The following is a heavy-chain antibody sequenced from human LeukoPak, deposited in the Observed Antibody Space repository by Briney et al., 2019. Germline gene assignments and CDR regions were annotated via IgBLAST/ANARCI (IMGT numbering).Heavy chain of an antibody. J-gene: IGHJ4*02. V-gene: IGHV3-30*03. CDR3: ARDGFLEWLTEASFDY. Sequence: GGSLRLSCAASGFTFSSYGMHWVRQAPGKGLEWVAVISYDGSNKYNADSVKGRFTISRDNSKNTLYLQMNSLRAEDTAVYCCARDGFLEWLTEASFDYWGQGTLVTVSS. CDR2: ISYDGSNK. CDR1: GFTFSSYG. D-gene: IGHD3-3*01.